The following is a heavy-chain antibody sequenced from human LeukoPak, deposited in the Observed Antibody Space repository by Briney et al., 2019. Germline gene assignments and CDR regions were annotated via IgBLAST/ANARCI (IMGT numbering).Heavy chain of an antibody. J-gene: IGHJ3*02. CDR3: ARDPKGGFSYGWGAFDI. V-gene: IGHV3-30*19. Sequence: PGGSLRLSCAASGFSFSSYGMHWVRQAPGKGLEWVAVVSYDGNNKYYADSVKGRFIISRDNSKNTLYLQMSSLRAEDTAVYFCARDPKGGFSYGWGAFDIWGQGTMVTVSS. CDR1: GFSFSSYG. CDR2: VSYDGNNK. D-gene: IGHD5-18*01.